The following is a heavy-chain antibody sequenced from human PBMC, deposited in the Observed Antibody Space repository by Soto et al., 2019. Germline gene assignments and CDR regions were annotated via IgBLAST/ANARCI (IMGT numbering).Heavy chain of an antibody. J-gene: IGHJ4*02. CDR2: VGVSGATT. CDR1: GFTFISYA. Sequence: VQLLESGGGLVQPGGSLTLSCAASGFTFISYAMSWVRQSPGKGLEWVSTVGVSGATTYYADSVKGRFTISRDNSNNTLYLQMHSLRAEDTAIYYCAKFRAGLGSQTDSWGQGTLVTVSS. CDR3: AKFRAGLGSQTDS. V-gene: IGHV3-23*01. D-gene: IGHD3-10*01.